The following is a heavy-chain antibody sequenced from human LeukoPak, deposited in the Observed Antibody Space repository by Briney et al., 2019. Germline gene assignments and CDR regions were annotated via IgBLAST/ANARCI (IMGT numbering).Heavy chain of an antibody. CDR3: ARDGWLCSSTSCYLRGRYNWFDP. Sequence: GASVKVSCKASGYTFTGYYMHWVRQAPGQGLEWMGWINPNSGGTNYAQKFQGRVTMTRDTSISTAYMELSRLRSDDTAVYYCARDGWLCSSTSCYLRGRYNWFDPWGQETLVTVSS. D-gene: IGHD2-2*01. V-gene: IGHV1-2*02. CDR1: GYTFTGYY. CDR2: INPNSGGT. J-gene: IGHJ5*02.